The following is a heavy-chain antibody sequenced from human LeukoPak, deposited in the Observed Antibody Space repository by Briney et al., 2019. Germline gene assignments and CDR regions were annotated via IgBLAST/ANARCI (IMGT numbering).Heavy chain of an antibody. CDR1: GGSISSSGYY. Sequence: SETLSLTCTVSGGSISSSGYYWGWIRQPPGKGLEWIGSIYYSGSTNYNPSLKSRVTISVDTSKNQFSLNLSSVTAADTAVYYCARHGPVLLWFGELLTNWFDPWGQGTLVTVSS. J-gene: IGHJ5*02. D-gene: IGHD3-10*01. CDR3: ARHGPVLLWFGELLTNWFDP. CDR2: IYYSGST. V-gene: IGHV4-39*01.